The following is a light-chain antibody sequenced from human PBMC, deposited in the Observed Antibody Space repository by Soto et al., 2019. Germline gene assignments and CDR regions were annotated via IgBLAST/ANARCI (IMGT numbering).Light chain of an antibody. V-gene: IGKV1-17*01. Sequence: DIQMTQSPSSLSASVGDRVTITCRASQDIRNDLGWYQQKPGKAPKRLISAPSSLERGVPSRFSGGASGTEFTLTISSLHSEDVANYYCLQYKRYPWTFGQGTKVEIK. CDR1: QDIRND. CDR2: APS. CDR3: LQYKRYPWT. J-gene: IGKJ1*01.